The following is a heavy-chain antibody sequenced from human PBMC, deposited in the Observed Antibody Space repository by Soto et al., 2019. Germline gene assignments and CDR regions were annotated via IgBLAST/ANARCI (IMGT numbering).Heavy chain of an antibody. CDR1: GYTFTSYD. CDR3: ARGADYSNLYYFDY. Sequence: ASVKVSCKASGYTFTSYDINWVRQATGQGLEWMGWMNPNSGNTGYAQKFQGRVTMTRNTSISTAYMELSSLRSEDTAVYYCARGADYSNLYYFDYWGQGTLVTVSS. V-gene: IGHV1-8*01. J-gene: IGHJ4*02. D-gene: IGHD4-4*01. CDR2: MNPNSGNT.